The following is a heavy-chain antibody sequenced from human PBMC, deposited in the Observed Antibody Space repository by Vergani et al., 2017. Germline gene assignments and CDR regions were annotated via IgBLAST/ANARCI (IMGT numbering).Heavy chain of an antibody. Sequence: QVQLEESGPGPVKPSETLSLTCTVSGGSIKSGVYYWAWVRQSPGKGLEWIATIYYSGDTYYNPSLKSRVTISIDTSKNQFFLKLTSVTAADTALYYCAIHDYALEGWFDPWGQGTLVTVSS. D-gene: IGHD4-17*01. J-gene: IGHJ5*02. CDR1: GGSIKSGVYY. CDR3: AIHDYALEGWFDP. V-gene: IGHV4-39*01. CDR2: IYYSGDT.